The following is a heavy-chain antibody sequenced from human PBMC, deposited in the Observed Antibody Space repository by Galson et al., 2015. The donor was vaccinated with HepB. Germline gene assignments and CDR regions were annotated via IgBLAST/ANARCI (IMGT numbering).Heavy chain of an antibody. V-gene: IGHV3-53*01. CDR3: ASVTYGDYVDY. Sequence: SLRLSCAASGFTVSSNYMSWVRQAPGKGLEWVSVIYSGGSTYYADSVKGRFTISRDNSKNTLYLQMNSLRAEDTAVYYCASVTYGDYVDYWGQGTLVTVSS. CDR2: IYSGGST. CDR1: GFTVSSNY. D-gene: IGHD4-17*01. J-gene: IGHJ4*02.